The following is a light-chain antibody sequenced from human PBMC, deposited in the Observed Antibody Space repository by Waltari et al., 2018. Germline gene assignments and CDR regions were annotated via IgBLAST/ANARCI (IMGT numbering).Light chain of an antibody. CDR1: QSVLSNNQNY. Sequence: DFVMTQSPDSLAVSLGERATINCRSSQSVLSNNQNYLAWYQQKPGQPPKLLIYWASTRASGVPDRFGGSWSGTDFTLTISILQAEDVAVYYCQQHHSAPLTFGGGTKVEI. CDR3: QQHHSAPLT. V-gene: IGKV4-1*01. CDR2: WAS. J-gene: IGKJ4*01.